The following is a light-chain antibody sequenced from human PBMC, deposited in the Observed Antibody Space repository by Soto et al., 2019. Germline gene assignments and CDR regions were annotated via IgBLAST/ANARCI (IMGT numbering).Light chain of an antibody. Sequence: QSVLTRAGSVSGSPGQSITISCTGTSSDVGGYNYVSWYQQHPGKAPKLMIYDVSNRPSGVSNRFSGSKSGNTASLTISGLQAEDEADYYCSSYTSSSTYVFGTGTKVTVL. V-gene: IGLV2-14*01. CDR2: DVS. CDR1: SSDVGGYNY. J-gene: IGLJ1*01. CDR3: SSYTSSSTYV.